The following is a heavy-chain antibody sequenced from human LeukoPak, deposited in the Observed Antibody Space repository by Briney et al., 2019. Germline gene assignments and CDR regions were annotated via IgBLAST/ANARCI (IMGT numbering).Heavy chain of an antibody. D-gene: IGHD3-9*01. CDR2: ISGSGGST. CDR1: GFTFSSYA. J-gene: IGHJ5*02. CDR3: AKTEGVDRYFGPYWFDP. Sequence: GGSLRLSCAASGFTFSSYAMSWVRQAPGKGLEWVSAISGSGGSTYYADSVKGRFTISRDNSKNTLYLQMNSLRAEDTAVYYCAKTEGVDRYFGPYWFDPWGQGTLVTVSS. V-gene: IGHV3-23*01.